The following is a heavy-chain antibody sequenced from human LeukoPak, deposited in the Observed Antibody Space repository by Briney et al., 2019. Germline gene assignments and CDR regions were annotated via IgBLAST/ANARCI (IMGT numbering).Heavy chain of an antibody. Sequence: PSETLSLTCTVSGGSISSYYWSWIRQPPGKGLEWIGYIYYSGSTNYNPSLKSRVTISVDTSKNQFSLKLSSVTAADTAVYYCAYSGDYGDPTYYYYYYMDVWGKGTTVTVSS. D-gene: IGHD4-17*01. J-gene: IGHJ6*03. CDR1: GGSISSYY. CDR3: AYSGDYGDPTYYYYYYMDV. CDR2: IYYSGST. V-gene: IGHV4-59*12.